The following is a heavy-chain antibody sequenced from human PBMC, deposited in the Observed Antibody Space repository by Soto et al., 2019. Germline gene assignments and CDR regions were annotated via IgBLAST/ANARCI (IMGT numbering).Heavy chain of an antibody. V-gene: IGHV4-31*03. CDR1: GGSISSGGYY. Sequence: SETLSLTCTVPGGSISSGGYYWSWIRQHPGKGLEWIGYIYYSGSTYYNPSLKSRVTISVDTSKNQFSLKLSSVTAADTAVYYCARDSKNGGYYYYGMDVWGQGTTVTVSS. J-gene: IGHJ6*02. CDR2: IYYSGST. CDR3: ARDSKNGGYYYYGMDV.